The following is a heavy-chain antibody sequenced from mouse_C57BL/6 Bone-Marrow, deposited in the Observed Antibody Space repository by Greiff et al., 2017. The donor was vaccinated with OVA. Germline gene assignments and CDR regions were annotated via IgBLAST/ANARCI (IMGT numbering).Heavy chain of an antibody. V-gene: IGHV5-6*01. CDR1: GFTFSSYG. Sequence: EVMLVESGGDLVKPGGSLKLSCAASGFTFSSYGMSWVRQTPDKRLEWVATISSGGSYTYYPDSVKGRFTISRDTGKNALYLHMSSLKAEDTAMYYCARQSSGYAMDYWGQGTSVTVSS. J-gene: IGHJ4*01. D-gene: IGHD3-2*02. CDR2: ISSGGSYT. CDR3: ARQSSGYAMDY.